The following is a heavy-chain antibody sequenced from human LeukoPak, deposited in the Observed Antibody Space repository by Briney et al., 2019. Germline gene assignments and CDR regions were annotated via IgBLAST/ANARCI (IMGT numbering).Heavy chain of an antibody. CDR3: ARAPEYGLYYFDY. J-gene: IGHJ4*02. V-gene: IGHV4-39*07. CDR2: IYYSGST. D-gene: IGHD1-14*01. CDR1: GGSISSSSYY. Sequence: SETLSLTCTVSGGSISSSSYYWGWIRQPPGKGLEWIGSIYYSGSTYYNPSLKSRVSISVDTSMNQFSLKLTSVTAADTAVYYCARAPEYGLYYFDYWGQGTLVTVSS.